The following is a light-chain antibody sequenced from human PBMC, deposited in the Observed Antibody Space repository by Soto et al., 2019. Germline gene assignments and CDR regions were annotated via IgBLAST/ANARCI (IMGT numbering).Light chain of an antibody. J-gene: IGLJ2*01. Sequence: QAVVTQSPSASASLGASVKLTCTLSSGHTTYAIAWYQQQPKKGPRYLIKLNSDGSHTKGDGIPDRFSGSSSWAERYLSISSLQSEDEADYYCQTWGTGIVFGGGTKLTVL. CDR3: QTWGTGIV. CDR2: LNSDGSH. V-gene: IGLV4-69*01. CDR1: SGHTTYA.